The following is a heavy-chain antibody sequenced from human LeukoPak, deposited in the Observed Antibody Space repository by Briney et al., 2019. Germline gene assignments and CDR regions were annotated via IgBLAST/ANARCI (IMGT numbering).Heavy chain of an antibody. V-gene: IGHV5-51*01. CDR3: SRRKSRVGVYYIVV. D-gene: IGHD2-21*01. CDR1: EYSFTSYW. J-gene: IGHJ3*01. CDR2: IYTGDADT. Sequence: GESLNISCKGSEYSFTSYWIGWVRQMPGKGVEWMGIIYTGDADTRYSPSLHCQATISADKTISTAYLQCSSLTAAATAINYRSRRKSRVGVYYIVVWGEGTTVTVSS.